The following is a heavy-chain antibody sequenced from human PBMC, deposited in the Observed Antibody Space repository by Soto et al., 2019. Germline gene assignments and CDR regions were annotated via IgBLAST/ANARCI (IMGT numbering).Heavy chain of an antibody. V-gene: IGHV3-7*03. Sequence: GGSLRLSCAASGFTFSSYWMSWVRQAPGKGLEWVANIKQDGSEKYYVDSVKGRFTISRDNAKNSLYLQMNSLRAEDTAVYYCARDLLLNPGYSNPVDYWGQGTLVTVSS. CDR3: ARDLLLNPGYSNPVDY. CDR1: GFTFSSYW. D-gene: IGHD4-4*01. CDR2: IKQDGSEK. J-gene: IGHJ4*02.